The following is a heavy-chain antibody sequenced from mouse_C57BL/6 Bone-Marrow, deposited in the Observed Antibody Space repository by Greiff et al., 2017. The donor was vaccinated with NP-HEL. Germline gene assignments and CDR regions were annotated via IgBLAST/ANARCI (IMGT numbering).Heavy chain of an antibody. Sequence: VQLQQSGAELVRPGASVKLSCTASGFNIKDDYMHWVKQRPEQGLEWIGWIDPENGDTEYASKFQGKATIPADTSYNTAYLHLSSLTSEDTAVYYCTLYYGSSFPYFGVWGTGTTVTVSS. CDR1: GFNIKDDY. J-gene: IGHJ1*03. V-gene: IGHV14-4*01. D-gene: IGHD1-1*01. CDR2: IDPENGDT. CDR3: TLYYGSSFPYFGV.